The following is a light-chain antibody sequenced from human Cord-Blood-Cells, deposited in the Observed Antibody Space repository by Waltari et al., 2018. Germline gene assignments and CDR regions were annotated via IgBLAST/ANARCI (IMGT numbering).Light chain of an antibody. CDR1: QSVSSN. Sequence: VMTQSPATLSVSPGERATLSCRASQSVSSNLAWYQQKPGQAPRLLIYGASTRATGIPARFSGSGSGTEFTLTISSLQSEDFAVYYCQQYNNWPLTFGGGTKVEIK. CDR2: GAS. J-gene: IGKJ4*01. V-gene: IGKV3-15*01. CDR3: QQYNNWPLT.